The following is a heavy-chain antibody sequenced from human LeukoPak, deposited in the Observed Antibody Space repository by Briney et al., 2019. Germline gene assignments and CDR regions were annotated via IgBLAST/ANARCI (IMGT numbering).Heavy chain of an antibody. V-gene: IGHV1-69*13. Sequence: ASVKVSCKASGYTFTSYYMHWVRQAPGQGLEWMGGIIPIFGTANYAQKFQGRVTITADESTSTAYMELSSLRSEDTAVYYCARDTAYSSGWDYYYYMDVWGKGTTVTVSS. D-gene: IGHD6-19*01. CDR3: ARDTAYSSGWDYYYYMDV. CDR2: IIPIFGTA. CDR1: GYTFTSYY. J-gene: IGHJ6*03.